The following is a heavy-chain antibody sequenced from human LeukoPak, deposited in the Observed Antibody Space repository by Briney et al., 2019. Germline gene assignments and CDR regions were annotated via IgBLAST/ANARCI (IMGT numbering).Heavy chain of an antibody. CDR3: ARYYYDSSGYHNNYYFDY. CDR1: GFTVSSNY. D-gene: IGHD3-22*01. V-gene: IGHV3-66*01. CDR2: IYSGGST. J-gene: IGHJ4*02. Sequence: GGSLRLSCAASGFTVSSNYMSWVRQAPGKGLEWVSVIYSGGSTYYADSVKGRFTISRDNSKNTLYLQMNSLRAEDTAVYCCARYYYDSSGYHNNYYFDYWGQGTLVTVSS.